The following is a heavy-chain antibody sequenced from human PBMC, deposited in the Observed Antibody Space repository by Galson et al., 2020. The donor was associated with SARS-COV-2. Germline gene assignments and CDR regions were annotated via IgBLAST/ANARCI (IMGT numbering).Heavy chain of an antibody. Sequence: GGSLRLSCAASGFTFSSYSMNWVRQAPGKGLEWVSSISSSSSYIYYADSVKGRFTISRDNAKNSLYLQMNSLRAEDTAVYYCARPIVVVVAATIYYYYGMDVWGQGTTVTGSS. V-gene: IGHV3-21*01. CDR3: ARPIVVVVAATIYYYYGMDV. CDR2: ISSSSSYI. CDR1: GFTFSSYS. D-gene: IGHD2-15*01. J-gene: IGHJ6*02.